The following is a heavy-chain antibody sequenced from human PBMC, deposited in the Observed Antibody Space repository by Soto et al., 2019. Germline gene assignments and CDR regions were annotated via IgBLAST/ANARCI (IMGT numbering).Heavy chain of an antibody. V-gene: IGHV4-31*03. CDR1: GGSISSYY. CDR2: IHYSGST. D-gene: IGHD5-12*01. Sequence: TLSLTCTVSGGSISSYYWSWIRQHPGKGLEWIGYIHYSGSTHYNASLKSRLTMSVDTSKNQFSLKLSSVTAADTAVYYCTRELSTTWFDPWGQGTLVTVPQ. J-gene: IGHJ5*02. CDR3: TRELSTTWFDP.